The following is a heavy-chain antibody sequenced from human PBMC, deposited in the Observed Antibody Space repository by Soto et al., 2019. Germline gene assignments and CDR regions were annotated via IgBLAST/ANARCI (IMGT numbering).Heavy chain of an antibody. Sequence: SETLSLTCTVSGASISNSFYYLTWVRQPPGKGLEWIGSIHYSGSTYYNSSLNSRVTISVDTSKNQFSLKVNSVTAADTAAYYCARLKVVTGTLLQHWGQGTLVTVSS. CDR2: IHYSGST. CDR3: ARLKVVTGTLLQH. V-gene: IGHV4-39*01. CDR1: GASISNSFYY. J-gene: IGHJ1*01. D-gene: IGHD3-22*01.